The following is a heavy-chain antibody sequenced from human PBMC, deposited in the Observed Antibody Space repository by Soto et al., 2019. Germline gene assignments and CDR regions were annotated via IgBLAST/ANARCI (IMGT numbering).Heavy chain of an antibody. CDR2: ISSSSSYT. D-gene: IGHD5-18*01. V-gene: IGHV3-11*06. Sequence: GGSLRLSCAASGFTFSDYYMSWIRQAPGKGLEWVSYISSSSSYTNYADSVKGRFTISRDNAKNSLYLQMNSLRAEDTAVYYCARTSPIQLPNQLDYWGQGTLVTVSS. CDR3: ARTSPIQLPNQLDY. CDR1: GFTFSDYY. J-gene: IGHJ4*02.